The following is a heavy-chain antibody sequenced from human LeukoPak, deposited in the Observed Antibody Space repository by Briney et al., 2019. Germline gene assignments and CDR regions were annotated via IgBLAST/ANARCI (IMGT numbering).Heavy chain of an antibody. CDR2: INHSGST. Sequence: PSETLSLTCAVYGGSFSGYYWSWIRQPPGKGLEWIGEINHSGSTNYNPSLKSRVTISVDTSKNQFSLKLSSVTAADTAVYYCARETYYYDSSGYYPFDPWGQGTLVTVSS. CDR1: GGSFSGYY. V-gene: IGHV4-34*01. CDR3: ARETYYYDSSGYYPFDP. J-gene: IGHJ5*02. D-gene: IGHD3-22*01.